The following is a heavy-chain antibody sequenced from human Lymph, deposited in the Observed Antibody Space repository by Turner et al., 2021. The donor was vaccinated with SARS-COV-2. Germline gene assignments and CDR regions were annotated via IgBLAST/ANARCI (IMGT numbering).Heavy chain of an antibody. CDR3: GRNDSESDSAYFDY. Sequence: QVQLVDSGGGVVQPGRSLRLSCAPAGFTFSSYAMHWVRQAPGKGLEWVAVITYDGSNKYYKDSVKGRFTISRDNSKNTLYLQMHSLRAEDTAVFYCGRNDSESDSAYFDYWGQGTLVTVSS. V-gene: IGHV3-30*04. D-gene: IGHD1-26*01. CDR1: GFTFSSYA. CDR2: ITYDGSNK. J-gene: IGHJ4*02.